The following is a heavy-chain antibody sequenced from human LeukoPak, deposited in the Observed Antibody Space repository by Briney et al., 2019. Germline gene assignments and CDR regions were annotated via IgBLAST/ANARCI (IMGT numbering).Heavy chain of an antibody. CDR1: GFTFSSYE. D-gene: IGHD6-13*01. J-gene: IGHJ4*02. V-gene: IGHV3-48*03. CDR2: ISSRGTTI. Sequence: GGSLRLSCAASGFTFSSYEMNWVRQAPGKGLEWISYISSRGTTIDYADSVKGRFTIPRDNAKNSLYLQMNSLRAEDTAVYYCARELAAAGVGYFDYWGQGTLVTVSS. CDR3: ARELAAAGVGYFDY.